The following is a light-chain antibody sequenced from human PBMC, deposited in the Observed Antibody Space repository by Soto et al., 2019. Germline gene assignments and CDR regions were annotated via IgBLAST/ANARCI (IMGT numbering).Light chain of an antibody. CDR1: QSVPRSY. CDR3: QQYGSSIT. J-gene: IGKJ5*01. CDR2: GTS. V-gene: IGKV3-20*01. Sequence: EIVMTQSPATLSVSPGERATLSCRASQSVPRSYLAWYQQEPGQAPRLLIYGTSSRATGIPDRFSGSGSGTDFTLTISRLEPEDFAVFYCQQYGSSITFGQGTRLEIK.